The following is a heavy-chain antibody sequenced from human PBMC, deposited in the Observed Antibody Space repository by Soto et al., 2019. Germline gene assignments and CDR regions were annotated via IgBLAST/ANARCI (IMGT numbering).Heavy chain of an antibody. V-gene: IGHV2-5*02. J-gene: IGHJ4*02. CDR2: IYWDDDK. CDR3: AHRNVILQFLEWSETHFAS. CDR1: GFSLSTSGVG. D-gene: IGHD3-3*01. Sequence: SGPTLVNPTQTLTLTCTFSGFSLSTSGVGVGWIRQPPGKALEWLALIYWDDDKRYSPSLKSRLTITKDTSKNQVVLTMTNMEPVDTATYYCAHRNVILQFLEWSETHFASWGQGTLVTVSS.